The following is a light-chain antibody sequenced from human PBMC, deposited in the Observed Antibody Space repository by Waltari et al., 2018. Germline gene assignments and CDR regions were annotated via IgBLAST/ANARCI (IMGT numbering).Light chain of an antibody. V-gene: IGLV3-21*02. CDR3: QVWDSGADYV. Sequence: SYVLTQPPSVSVAPGQTATITCGGNDIATKSVNWYQQKPGQAPVLVVYRNRDRPSGIPGRFSGSNSGNAATLTISRVDAGDEADYYCQVWDSGADYVFGTGTMVTVL. J-gene: IGLJ1*01. CDR2: RNR. CDR1: DIATKS.